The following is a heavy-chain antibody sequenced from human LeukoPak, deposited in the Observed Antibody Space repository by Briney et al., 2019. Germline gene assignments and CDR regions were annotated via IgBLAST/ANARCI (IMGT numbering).Heavy chain of an antibody. D-gene: IGHD1-26*01. CDR1: GFTFGDYA. CDR2: IRSKAYGGTT. J-gene: IGHJ4*02. Sequence: PGRSLRLSCTASGFTFGDYAMSWFRQAPGKGLEWVGFIRSKAYGGTTEYAASVKGIFTIARDDSKSIAYLQMNSLKAEDTAVYYCTRRYSGSYSDYWGQGTLVTVSS. CDR3: TRRYSGSYSDY. V-gene: IGHV3-49*03.